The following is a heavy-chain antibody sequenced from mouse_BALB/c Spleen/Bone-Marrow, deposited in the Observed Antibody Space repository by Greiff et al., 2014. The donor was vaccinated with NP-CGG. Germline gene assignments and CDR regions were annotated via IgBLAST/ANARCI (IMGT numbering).Heavy chain of an antibody. CDR3: ARSRTGTYFDY. J-gene: IGHJ2*01. Sequence: QVQLQQSGAELAKPGASVKMSCKASGYTFTSYWMHWVKQRPGQGLEWIGYINPSTGYTEYNQKFKDKATLTADKSSSTAYMPLSSLTSEDSAVYYCARSRTGTYFDYWGQGTTLTVSS. CDR2: INPSTGYT. D-gene: IGHD4-1*01. CDR1: GYTFTSYW. V-gene: IGHV1-7*01.